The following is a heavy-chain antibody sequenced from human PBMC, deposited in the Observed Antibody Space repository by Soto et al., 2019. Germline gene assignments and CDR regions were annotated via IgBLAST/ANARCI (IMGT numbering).Heavy chain of an antibody. D-gene: IGHD3-22*01. Sequence: GASVKVSCKASGYTFTSYGISWVRQAPGQGLEWMGWISAYNGNTNYAQKLQGRVTMTTDTSTSTAYMELRSLRSDDTAVYYCARDQFLGLYYDSSGYRDYWGQGTLVTVSS. V-gene: IGHV1-18*01. CDR3: ARDQFLGLYYDSSGYRDY. J-gene: IGHJ4*02. CDR1: GYTFTSYG. CDR2: ISAYNGNT.